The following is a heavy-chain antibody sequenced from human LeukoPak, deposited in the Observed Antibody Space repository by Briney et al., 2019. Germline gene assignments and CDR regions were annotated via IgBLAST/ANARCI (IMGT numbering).Heavy chain of an antibody. Sequence: PGGSLRLSCAASGFTFSSYAMSWVRQVPGKGLEWVSAISGSGGSTYYADSVKGRFTISRDNSKNTLYLQMNSLRAEDTAVYYCAKGHCSSTSCLSSAEYFQHWGQGTLVTVSS. CDR1: GFTFSSYA. V-gene: IGHV3-23*01. J-gene: IGHJ1*01. CDR2: ISGSGGST. D-gene: IGHD2-2*01. CDR3: AKGHCSSTSCLSSAEYFQH.